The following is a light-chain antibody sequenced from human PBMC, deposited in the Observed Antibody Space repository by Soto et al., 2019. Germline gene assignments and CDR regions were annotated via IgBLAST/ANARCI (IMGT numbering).Light chain of an antibody. CDR1: QSVSSN. J-gene: IGKJ5*01. CDR2: GAS. V-gene: IGKV3-15*01. CDR3: QQYKNWPPIT. Sequence: EIVMTQSPDTLSVSPGERATLSCRASQSVSSNLAWYQQKPGQAPRLLIYGASTRATGIPARFSGSGSGTEFTLTISSLQSEDFSVYNCQQYKNWPPITFGQGTRLEIK.